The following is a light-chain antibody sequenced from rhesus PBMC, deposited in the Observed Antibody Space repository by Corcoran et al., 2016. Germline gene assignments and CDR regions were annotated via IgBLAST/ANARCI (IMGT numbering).Light chain of an antibody. CDR2: AAS. Sequence: DIQMTQSPSSLSASVGDTATITRRASQGISSYLNWFQQKPGKAPKLLIYAASSLESGVPSRFSGSGSGTEFTLTISSLRPDDFAACYCLQHSSYPYSFIRGTKVEIK. CDR1: QGISSY. J-gene: IGKJ2*01. V-gene: IGKV1-28*01. CDR3: LQHSSYPYS.